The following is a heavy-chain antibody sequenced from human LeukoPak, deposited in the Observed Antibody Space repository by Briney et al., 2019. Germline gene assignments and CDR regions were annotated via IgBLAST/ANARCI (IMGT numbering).Heavy chain of an antibody. D-gene: IGHD5-12*01. CDR3: ARDGYPVGYFDY. J-gene: IGHJ4*02. Sequence: SETLSLTCTVSGGSISSYYWSWIRQPAGKGLEWIGRIYTSGSTNYNPSLKSRVTMSVDTSKNQFSLKLSSLTAADTAVYYCARDGYPVGYFDYWGQGTLVTVSS. V-gene: IGHV4-4*07. CDR2: IYTSGST. CDR1: GGSISSYY.